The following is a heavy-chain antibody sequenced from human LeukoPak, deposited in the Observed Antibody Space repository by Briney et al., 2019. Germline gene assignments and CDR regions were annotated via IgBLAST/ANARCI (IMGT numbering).Heavy chain of an antibody. D-gene: IGHD2-2*01. V-gene: IGHV4-59*01. J-gene: IGHJ4*02. CDR1: GGSISSYY. CDR2: IYYTGST. Sequence: SETLSLTCTVSGGSISSYYWSWIRQPPGKGLEWIGYIYYTGSTEYHPSLKGRVTISLDTSKNQFSLKLTSVTAADTAVYYCARVYQSAEYYFDYWGQGNLVSVSS. CDR3: ARVYQSAEYYFDY.